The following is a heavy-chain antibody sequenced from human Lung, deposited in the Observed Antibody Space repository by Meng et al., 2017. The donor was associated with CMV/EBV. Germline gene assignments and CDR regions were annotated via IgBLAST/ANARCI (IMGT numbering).Heavy chain of an antibody. V-gene: IGHV3-21*01. Sequence: SCAASGFXFSDYSMNWVRQAPGKGLEWVSSISNGGAYIYYADSVKGRFTISRDNAQNSLYLQMNSLRAEDTAVYYCARDVSLHSSVYFAIYYFYALDVXGQGXTVTVSS. CDR1: GFXFSDYS. CDR3: ARDVSLHSSVYFAIYYFYALDV. CDR2: ISNGGAYI. J-gene: IGHJ6*02. D-gene: IGHD5/OR15-5a*01.